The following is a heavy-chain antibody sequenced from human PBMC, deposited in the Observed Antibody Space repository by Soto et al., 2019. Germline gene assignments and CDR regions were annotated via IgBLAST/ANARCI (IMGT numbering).Heavy chain of an antibody. CDR1: GGSISSSAHY. Sequence: QLQLQESGPGLVKPSETLALTCTISGGSISSSAHYWGWIRQPPGKGLEWIGSIYYSGSTYYNPSLRSRVTISPDPSKQQFSLRLSSVTAADPAVYYCGRPSHDSPGSPGAFDVWGQGTMVTVSS. D-gene: IGHD4-4*01. V-gene: IGHV4-39*01. CDR2: IYYSGST. CDR3: GRPSHDSPGSPGAFDV. J-gene: IGHJ3*01.